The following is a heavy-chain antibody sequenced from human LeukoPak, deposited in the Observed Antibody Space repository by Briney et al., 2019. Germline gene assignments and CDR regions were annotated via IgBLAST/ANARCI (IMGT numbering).Heavy chain of an antibody. D-gene: IGHD3-10*01. CDR3: ARREPLYGSGSYNYYYYGMDV. CDR2: INPSGGST. Sequence: ASVKVSCKASGYTFTGYYMHWVRQAPGQGLEWMGIINPSGGSTSYAQKFQGRVTMTRDTSTSTVYMELSSLRSEDTAVYYCARREPLYGSGSYNYYYYGMDVWGQGTTVTVSS. J-gene: IGHJ6*02. CDR1: GYTFTGYY. V-gene: IGHV1-46*01.